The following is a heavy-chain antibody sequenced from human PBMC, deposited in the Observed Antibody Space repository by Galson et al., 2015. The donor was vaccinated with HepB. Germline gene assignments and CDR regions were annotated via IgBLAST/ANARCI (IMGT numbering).Heavy chain of an antibody. J-gene: IGHJ5*02. CDR1: GGSVSTYY. CDR2: MFYSGNT. Sequence: ETLSLTCTCSGGSVSTYYWSWIRQPPGKGLEWIGYMFYSGNTNYNPSLKSRVTISVDTSKNQFSLKLSSVTAADTAVYYCAKDQGRDGYNTWGQGTLVTVSS. V-gene: IGHV4-59*02. D-gene: IGHD5-24*01. CDR3: AKDQGRDGYNT.